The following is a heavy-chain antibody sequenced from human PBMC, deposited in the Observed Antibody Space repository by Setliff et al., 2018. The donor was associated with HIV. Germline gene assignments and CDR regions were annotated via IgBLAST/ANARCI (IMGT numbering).Heavy chain of an antibody. Sequence: GASVKVSCKASGYTFTNSYIHWVRQAPGQGLEWMGEINPSGGSTTYAEKFQGRATLTRDTSTSTVYMELSSVRFDDTAVYYCARVPILVYASPLDNWGQGILVTVS. CDR1: GYTFTNSY. CDR3: ARVPILVYASPLDN. CDR2: INPSGGST. V-gene: IGHV1-46*01. J-gene: IGHJ4*02. D-gene: IGHD2-8*01.